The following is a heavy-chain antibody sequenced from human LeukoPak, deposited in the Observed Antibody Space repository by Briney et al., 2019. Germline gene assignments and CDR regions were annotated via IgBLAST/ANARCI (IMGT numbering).Heavy chain of an antibody. D-gene: IGHD6-13*01. CDR2: IIPIFGTA. Sequence: AASVKVSCKASGGTFSSYAISWVRQAPGQGLEWMGGIIPIFGTANYAQKFQGRVTMTRDTSTSTVYMELSSLRSEDTAVYYCARGQKYSSSWYFDYWGQGTLVTVSS. CDR3: ARGQKYSSSWYFDY. CDR1: GGTFSSYA. J-gene: IGHJ4*02. V-gene: IGHV1-69*05.